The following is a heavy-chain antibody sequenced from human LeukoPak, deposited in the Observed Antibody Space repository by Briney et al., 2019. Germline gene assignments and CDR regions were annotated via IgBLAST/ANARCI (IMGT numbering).Heavy chain of an antibody. CDR1: GFTFSSYA. J-gene: IGHJ4*02. V-gene: IGHV3-30-3*01. Sequence: GGSLRLSCAASGFTFSSYAMHWVRQAPGKGLEWVAVISYDGSNKYYADSVKGRFTISRDNSKNTLYLQMNSLRAEDTAVYYCARPYSSSPRSPLNPSDYWGQGTLVTVSS. D-gene: IGHD6-13*01. CDR2: ISYDGSNK. CDR3: ARPYSSSPRSPLNPSDY.